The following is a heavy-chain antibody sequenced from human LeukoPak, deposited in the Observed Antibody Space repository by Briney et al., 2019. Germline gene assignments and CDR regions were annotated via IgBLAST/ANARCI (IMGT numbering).Heavy chain of an antibody. J-gene: IGHJ5*02. V-gene: IGHV1-2*02. Sequence: GASVKVSCKASGYTFTGYYMHWVRQAPGQGLEWMGWINPNSGGTSYAQKFQGRVTMTRDTSISTAYMELSRLRSDDTAVYYCARDFGIAAAGFDPWGQGTLVTVSS. CDR2: INPNSGGT. CDR3: ARDFGIAAAGFDP. D-gene: IGHD6-13*01. CDR1: GYTFTGYY.